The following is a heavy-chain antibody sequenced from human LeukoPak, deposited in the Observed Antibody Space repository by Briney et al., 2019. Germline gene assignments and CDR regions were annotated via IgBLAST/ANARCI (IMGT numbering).Heavy chain of an antibody. D-gene: IGHD2-2*01. CDR3: TRDHITSWQIDF. J-gene: IGHJ4*02. CDR1: GFTFDDYA. CDR2: ISWNSGSI. V-gene: IGHV3-9*01. Sequence: GGSLRLSCAASGFTFDDYAMHWVRQAPGKGLEWVSGISWNSGSIGYADSVKGRITISRDNAKNSLYLQMNSLRVEDTAVYYCTRDHITSWQIDFWGQGTMVTVSS.